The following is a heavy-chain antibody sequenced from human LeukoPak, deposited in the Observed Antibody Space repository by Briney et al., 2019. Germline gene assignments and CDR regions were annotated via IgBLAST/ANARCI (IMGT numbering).Heavy chain of an antibody. D-gene: IGHD3-22*01. CDR2: IRYDGINK. J-gene: IGHJ4*02. V-gene: IGHV3-30*02. CDR1: GFTFSSYG. CDR3: AKDRDSYGYYPYYFDY. Sequence: GGSLRLSCAASGFTFSSYGMHWVRQAPGKGLEWVAFIRYDGINKYYADSVKGRFTISRDNSKNTLYLQMNSLRAEDTAVYYCAKDRDSYGYYPYYFDYWGQGTLVTVSS.